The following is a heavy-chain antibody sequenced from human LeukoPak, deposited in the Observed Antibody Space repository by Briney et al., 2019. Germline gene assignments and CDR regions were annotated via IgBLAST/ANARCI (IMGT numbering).Heavy chain of an antibody. CDR3: ARDRVSGGPYYYYYMDV. CDR2: IYYSGST. D-gene: IGHD6-6*01. Sequence: SETLSLTCTVSGGSISSYYWSWIRQPPGKGLEWIGYIYYSGSTNYNPSLKSRVTISVDTSKNQFSLKLSSVTAADTAVYYCARDRVSGGPYYYYYMDVWGKGTTVTISS. J-gene: IGHJ6*03. V-gene: IGHV4-59*12. CDR1: GGSISSYY.